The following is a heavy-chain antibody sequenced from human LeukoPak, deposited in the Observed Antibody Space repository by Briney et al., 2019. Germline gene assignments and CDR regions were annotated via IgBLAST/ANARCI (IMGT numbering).Heavy chain of an antibody. CDR2: ISGGGGGT. Sequence: GGSLRLSCAASGFTFSSYAMSWVRQAPGKGLEWVSTISGGGGGTYYADSVKGRFTISRDNSKNTLYLQMNSLRAEDTAVYYCAKDSGSYRVFDYWGQGTLVTVSS. J-gene: IGHJ4*02. CDR1: GFTFSSYA. V-gene: IGHV3-23*01. D-gene: IGHD1-26*01. CDR3: AKDSGSYRVFDY.